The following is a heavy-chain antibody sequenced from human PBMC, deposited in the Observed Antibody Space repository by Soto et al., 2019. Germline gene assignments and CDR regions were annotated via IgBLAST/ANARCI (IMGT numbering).Heavy chain of an antibody. CDR1: GYIFTTYA. CDR3: ARGERH. V-gene: IGHV1-3*01. J-gene: IGHJ4*02. D-gene: IGHD1-1*01. Sequence: ASVKVSCKASGYIFTTYAMHWVRQAPGQRPQWMGWINGDKGDTKYSQNFQGWVTMTRDTSISTAYMELSRLRSEDTAVYYCARGERHWGQGTLVTVSS. CDR2: INGDKGDT.